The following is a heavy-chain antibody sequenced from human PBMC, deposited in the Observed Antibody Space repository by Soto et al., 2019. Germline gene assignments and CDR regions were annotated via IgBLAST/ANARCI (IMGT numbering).Heavy chain of an antibody. J-gene: IGHJ4*02. CDR3: ARDPTYSSSWDGAYYYFDY. D-gene: IGHD6-13*01. CDR1: GYTFTGYY. V-gene: IGHV1-2*02. Sequence: HRPSVKVSCKASGYTFTGYYMHWVRQTPGQGLEWMGWINPNSGGTNYAQKFQGRVTMTRDTSISTAYMELSRLRSDDTAVYYCARDPTYSSSWDGAYYYFDYWGQGTLVTVSS. CDR2: INPNSGGT.